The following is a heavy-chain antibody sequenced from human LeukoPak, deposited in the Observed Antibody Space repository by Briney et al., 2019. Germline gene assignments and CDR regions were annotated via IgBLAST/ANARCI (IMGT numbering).Heavy chain of an antibody. J-gene: IGHJ4*02. CDR3: AKERVDTAMVTGYFDY. CDR1: GFTFSSYA. CDR2: ISGSGGST. D-gene: IGHD5-18*01. Sequence: PGGSLRLSCAASGFTFSSYAMTWVRQAPGKGLEWVSAISGSGGSTYYADSVKGRFTISRDNSKNTLYLQMNSLRAEDTAVYYCAKERVDTAMVTGYFDYWGQGTLVTVSS. V-gene: IGHV3-23*01.